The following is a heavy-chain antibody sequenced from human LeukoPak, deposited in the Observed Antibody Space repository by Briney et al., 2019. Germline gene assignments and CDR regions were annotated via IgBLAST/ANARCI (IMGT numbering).Heavy chain of an antibody. CDR2: SSGGAENT. Sequence: GGSLRLSCAVSGLTFSNFAMAWVRQAPGKGLDWVAGSSGGAENTYYGDSAKGRFTISRDNSKNTVDLEMNSLRAEDTAVYFCATYDVMNGCLDYWGQGAQVTVSS. J-gene: IGHJ4*02. D-gene: IGHD3/OR15-3a*01. CDR3: ATYDVMNGCLDY. CDR1: GLTFSNFA. V-gene: IGHV3-23*01.